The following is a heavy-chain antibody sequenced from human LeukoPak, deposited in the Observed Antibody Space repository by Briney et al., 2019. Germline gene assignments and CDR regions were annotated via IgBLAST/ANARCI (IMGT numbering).Heavy chain of an antibody. CDR1: GFTLSNAW. Sequence: GGSLRLSCAASGFTLSNAWMNWVRQAPGKGLEWVGLIKSKTNGETRDYAAPVKGRFTISRGNSWNTLYLQMTSLRPEDTAVYYCAKSPLTVAGTIDYWGQGTLVTVSS. J-gene: IGHJ4*02. V-gene: IGHV3-15*01. CDR3: AKSPLTVAGTIDY. CDR2: IKSKTNGETR. D-gene: IGHD6-19*01.